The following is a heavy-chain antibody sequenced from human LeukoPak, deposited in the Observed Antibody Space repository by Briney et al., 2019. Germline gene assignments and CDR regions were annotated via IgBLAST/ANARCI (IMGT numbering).Heavy chain of an antibody. J-gene: IGHJ4*02. V-gene: IGHV3-23*01. Sequence: GGSLRLSCAASGFTFGSYAMSWVRQAPGKGLEWVAGISNSGGTTSYAESVKGRFTVSRDNPTNTLYMDMNSLRDEDTAVYYCAVMHRYYDGSGYWVQWGQGTLAPVSS. D-gene: IGHD3-22*01. CDR2: ISNSGGTT. CDR3: AVMHRYYDGSGYWVQ. CDR1: GFTFGSYA.